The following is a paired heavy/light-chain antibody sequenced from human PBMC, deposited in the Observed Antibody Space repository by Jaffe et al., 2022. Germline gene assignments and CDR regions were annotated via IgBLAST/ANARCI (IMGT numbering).Light chain of an antibody. Sequence: QSVLTQPPSVSGAPGQRVTISCTGSSSNIGAGYDVHWYQQLPGTAPKLLIYGNSNRPSGVPDRFSGSKSGTSASLAITGLQAEDEADYYCQSYDSSLSAHVVFGGGTKLTVL. CDR3: QSYDSSLSAHVV. J-gene: IGLJ2*01. CDR1: SSNIGAGYD. V-gene: IGLV1-40*01. CDR2: GNS.
Heavy chain of an antibody. V-gene: IGHV3-43D*04. D-gene: IGHD6-13*01. CDR1: GFTFDDYA. Sequence: EVQLVESGGVVVQPGGSLRLSCAASGFTFDDYAMHWVRQAPGKGLEWVSLISWDGGSTYYADSVKGRFTISRDNSKNSLYLQMNSLRAEDTALYYCAKDKASSLYSSSWDPIVFDYWGQGTLVTVSS. CDR3: AKDKASSLYSSSWDPIVFDY. J-gene: IGHJ4*02. CDR2: ISWDGGST.